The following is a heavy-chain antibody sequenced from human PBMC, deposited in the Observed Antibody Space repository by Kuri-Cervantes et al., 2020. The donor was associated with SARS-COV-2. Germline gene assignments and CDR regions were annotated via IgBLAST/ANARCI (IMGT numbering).Heavy chain of an antibody. CDR1: GFTFSTFG. J-gene: IGHJ4*02. V-gene: IGHV3-33*08. CDR3: ARAVYNSGFFDF. D-gene: IGHD2-8*01. Sequence: GESLKISCAASGFTFSTFGMHWVRQAPGKGPEWVAGLWEDGSNEKYADSVKGRFSISRDNSKKMLYLQMNSLRDEDTDVYYCARAVYNSGFFDFWGQGTLVTVSS. CDR2: LWEDGSNE.